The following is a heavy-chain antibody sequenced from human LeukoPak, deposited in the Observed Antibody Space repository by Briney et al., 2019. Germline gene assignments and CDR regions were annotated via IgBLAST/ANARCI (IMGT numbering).Heavy chain of an antibody. J-gene: IGHJ6*02. CDR2: IYYSGST. D-gene: IGHD3-10*01. V-gene: IGHV4-59*01. Sequence: SETLSLTCTVSGGSINRYYWSWIRRPPGKGLEWIGHIYYSGSTNYNPSLKSRVTISVDTSKNQFSLKLSSVTAADTAVYYCAREVGYYYGSGGNYYYYGLDVWGQGTTVTVSS. CDR3: AREVGYYYGSGGNYYYYGLDV. CDR1: GGSINRYY.